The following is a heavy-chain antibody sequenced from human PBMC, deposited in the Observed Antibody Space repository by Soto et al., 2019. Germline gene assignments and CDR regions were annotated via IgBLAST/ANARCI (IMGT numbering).Heavy chain of an antibody. V-gene: IGHV1-58*01. CDR3: AAGFYYYYGMDV. CDR2: IVVGSGNT. J-gene: IGHJ6*02. CDR1: GFTFTSSA. Sequence: SVKVSCKASGFTFTSSAVQWVRQARGQRLEWIGWIVVGSGNTNYAQKFQERVTITRDMSTSTAYMELSSLRSEDTAAYYCAAGFYYYYGMDVWGQGTTVTVSS.